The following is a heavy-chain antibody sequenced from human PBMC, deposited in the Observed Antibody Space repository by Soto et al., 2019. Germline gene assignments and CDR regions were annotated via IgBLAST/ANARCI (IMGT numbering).Heavy chain of an antibody. CDR1: GYSFTSYW. CDR2: IYPGDSDT. Sequence: GESLKISCKGSGYSFTSYWIGWVRQMPGKGLEWMGIIYPGDSDTRYSPSFQGQVTISADKSISTAYLQWSSLKASDTAMYYCGRLSYGDYVDYYYYYMDVWGKGTTVTVSS. V-gene: IGHV5-51*01. CDR3: GRLSYGDYVDYYYYYMDV. D-gene: IGHD4-17*01. J-gene: IGHJ6*03.